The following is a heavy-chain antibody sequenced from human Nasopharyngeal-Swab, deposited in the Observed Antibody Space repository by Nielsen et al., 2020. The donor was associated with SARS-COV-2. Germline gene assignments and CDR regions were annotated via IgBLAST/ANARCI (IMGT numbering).Heavy chain of an antibody. CDR3: AKDGVVGATTGVVY. V-gene: IGHV3-30*18. J-gene: IGHJ4*02. CDR1: GFTFSSYG. Sequence: GGPLRLSCAASGFTFSSYGMHWVRQAPGKGLEWVAVISYDGSNKYYADSVKGRFTISRDNSKNTLYLQMNSLRAEDTAVYYCAKDGVVGATTGVVYWGQGTLVTVSS. D-gene: IGHD1-26*01. CDR2: ISYDGSNK.